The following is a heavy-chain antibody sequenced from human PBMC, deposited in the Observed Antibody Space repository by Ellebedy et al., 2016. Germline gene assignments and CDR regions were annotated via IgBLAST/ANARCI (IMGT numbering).Heavy chain of an antibody. Sequence: SVKVSXKASGGTFSSYAISWVRQAPGQGLEWMGRIIPILGIANYAQKFQGRVTITADKSTSTAYMELSSLRSEDTAVYYCARDRPRVGMIAHYYYGMDVWGQGTTVTVSS. J-gene: IGHJ6*02. V-gene: IGHV1-69*04. CDR2: IIPILGIA. D-gene: IGHD3-22*01. CDR1: GGTFSSYA. CDR3: ARDRPRVGMIAHYYYGMDV.